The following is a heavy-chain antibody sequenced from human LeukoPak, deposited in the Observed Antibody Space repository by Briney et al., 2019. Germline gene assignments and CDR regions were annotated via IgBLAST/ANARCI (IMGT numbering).Heavy chain of an antibody. Sequence: SETLSLTCTVSGGSISSYYWSWLRQPPGKGLEWIGYIYYSGSTNYNPSLKSRVTISVDTSKNQFSLKLSSVTAADTAVYYCARGRSNNAYGEYFQHWGQGTLVTVSS. CDR2: IYYSGST. CDR1: GGSISSYY. D-gene: IGHD3-10*01. V-gene: IGHV4-59*01. J-gene: IGHJ1*01. CDR3: ARGRSNNAYGEYFQH.